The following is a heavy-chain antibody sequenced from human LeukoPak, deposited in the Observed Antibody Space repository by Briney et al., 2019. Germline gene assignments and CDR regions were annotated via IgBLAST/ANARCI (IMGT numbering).Heavy chain of an antibody. Sequence: GESPKISCKGSGYSFPSHWIGWVRQMPGKGLEWMGIIYPGDSNTRYGPSFQGQVTISADKSNSTAYLQWSSLKASDTAMYYCARYIAVAGTVPNWFDPWGQGTLVTVSS. CDR2: IYPGDSNT. CDR1: GYSFPSHW. J-gene: IGHJ5*02. CDR3: ARYIAVAGTVPNWFDP. V-gene: IGHV5-51*01. D-gene: IGHD6-19*01.